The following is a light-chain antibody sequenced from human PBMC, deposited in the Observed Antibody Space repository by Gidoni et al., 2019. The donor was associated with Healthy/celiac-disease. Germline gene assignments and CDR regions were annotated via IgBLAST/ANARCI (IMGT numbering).Light chain of an antibody. V-gene: IGKV1-NL1*01. CDR3: QQYYSTPRIT. CDR1: QGISNS. J-gene: IGKJ5*01. CDR2: AAS. Sequence: DIQMTPSPSSLSASVGDRVTITCRASQGISNSLAWYQQKPGTAPKLLLYAASRLESGVPSRFSGSGSGTDYTLTISSLQPEDFATYYCQQYYSTPRITFGQGTRLEIK.